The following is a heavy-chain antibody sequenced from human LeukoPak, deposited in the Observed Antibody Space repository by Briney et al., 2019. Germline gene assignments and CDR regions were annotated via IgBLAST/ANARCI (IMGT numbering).Heavy chain of an antibody. V-gene: IGHV3-23*01. CDR1: GFTFSSYA. D-gene: IGHD2-15*01. Sequence: GSLRLSCAASGFTFSSYAMSWVRQAPGKGLEWVSAISGSGGSTYYADSVKGRFTISRDNSKNTLYPQMNSLRAEDTAVYYCAKDAGYCSGGSCPHYFDYWGQGTLVTVSS. J-gene: IGHJ4*02. CDR2: ISGSGGST. CDR3: AKDAGYCSGGSCPHYFDY.